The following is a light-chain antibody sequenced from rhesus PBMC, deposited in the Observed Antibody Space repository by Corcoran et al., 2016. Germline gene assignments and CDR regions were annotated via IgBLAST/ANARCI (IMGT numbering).Light chain of an antibody. CDR2: KAS. CDR1: QGINTW. Sequence: DIQMTQSPSSLSVSVGDRVTITCRASQGINTWLAWYQQKPEKTPKLLIYKASSLQSGVPSRFSGGGSGTDCTLTVSSMRPEDLATYCCQQYNSAPFTFGGGTKVEIK. V-gene: IGKV1-21*01. CDR3: QQYNSAPFT. J-gene: IGKJ4*01.